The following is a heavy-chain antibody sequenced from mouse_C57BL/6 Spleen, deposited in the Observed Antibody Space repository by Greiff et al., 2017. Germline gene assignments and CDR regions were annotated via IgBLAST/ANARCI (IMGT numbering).Heavy chain of an antibody. D-gene: IGHD2-2*01. CDR3: ARACDGYDEDYAMDH. J-gene: IGHJ4*01. Sequence: VQLKESGPGLVKPSQSLSLTCSVTGYSITSGYYWNWIRKFPGNKLEWRGYISYDGSNNYNPSLKNRISITSDTSKNPFCLKLNTVTTEDTATYYCARACDGYDEDYAMDHWGQGTTVTVAS. CDR2: ISYDGSN. V-gene: IGHV3-6*01. CDR1: GYSITSGYY.